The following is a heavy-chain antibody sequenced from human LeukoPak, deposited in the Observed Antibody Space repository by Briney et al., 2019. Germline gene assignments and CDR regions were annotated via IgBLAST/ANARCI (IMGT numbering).Heavy chain of an antibody. CDR3: ARDGGLDIVVVPAARPQYYLDY. V-gene: IGHV1-18*01. D-gene: IGHD2-2*03. J-gene: IGHJ4*02. CDR2: ISAYNGNT. CDR1: GYTFTSYG. Sequence: ASVKVSCKASGYTFTSYGISWVRQAPGQGLEWMGWISAYNGNTNYAQKLQGRVTMTTDTSTSTAYMELRSLRSEDTAVYYCARDGGLDIVVVPAARPQYYLDYWGQGTLVTVSS.